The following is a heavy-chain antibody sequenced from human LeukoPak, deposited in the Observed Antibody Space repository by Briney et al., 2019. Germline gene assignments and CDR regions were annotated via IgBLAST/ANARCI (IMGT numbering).Heavy chain of an antibody. V-gene: IGHV4-30-2*01. J-gene: IGHJ4*02. CDR1: GGSISSGGYS. CDR2: IYHSGST. Sequence: SQTLSLTCAVSGGSISSGGYSWSWIRQPPGKGLEWIGYIYHSGSTYYNPSLKSRVTISVDRSKNQFSLKLSSVTAADTAVYYCARGASGNYHYFDYWGQGTLVTVSS. D-gene: IGHD1-26*01. CDR3: ARGASGNYHYFDY.